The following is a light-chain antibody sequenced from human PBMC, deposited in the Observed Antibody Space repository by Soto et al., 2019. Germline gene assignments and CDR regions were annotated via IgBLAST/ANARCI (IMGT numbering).Light chain of an antibody. CDR1: SSDVGGYNY. CDR3: SSYTSSRTLVV. CDR2: DVS. Sequence: QSVLTQPASVSGSPGQSITISCTGTSSDVGGYNYVSWYQQHPGKAPKLMIYDVSNRHSGVSNRFSGSKSVNTASLTISGLQAEDEAYYYCSSYTSSRTLVVFGGGTKLTVL. J-gene: IGLJ2*01. V-gene: IGLV2-14*01.